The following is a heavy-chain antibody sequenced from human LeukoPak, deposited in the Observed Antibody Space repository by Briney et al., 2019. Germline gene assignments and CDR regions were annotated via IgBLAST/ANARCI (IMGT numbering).Heavy chain of an antibody. CDR2: IYSSGST. CDR1: GGSTSSTRYY. Sequence: SETLSLTCSVSGGSTSSTRYYWGWIRQPPGKGLEWIGSIYSSGSTYYHPSLKSRVTISVDTSKNQFSLKLSSVTAADTAVYYCARLFDCWGQGTLVTVSS. J-gene: IGHJ4*02. V-gene: IGHV4-39*01. CDR3: ARLFDC.